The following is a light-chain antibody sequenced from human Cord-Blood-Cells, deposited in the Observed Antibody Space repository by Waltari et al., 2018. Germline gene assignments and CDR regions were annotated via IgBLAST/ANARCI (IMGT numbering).Light chain of an antibody. V-gene: IGLV1-40*01. J-gene: IGLJ3*02. CDR2: GHS. CDR1: NSNRGAGHD. CDR3: QSYDSSLSGSV. Sequence: HSVLTQPPSVSGAPGQRVTIPRTGGNSNRGAGHDVHWYQQLPGTAPKLLIYGHSHRPSGVPDRFSGSKSGTSASLAITGLQAEDEADYYCQSYDSSLSGSVFGGGTKLTVL.